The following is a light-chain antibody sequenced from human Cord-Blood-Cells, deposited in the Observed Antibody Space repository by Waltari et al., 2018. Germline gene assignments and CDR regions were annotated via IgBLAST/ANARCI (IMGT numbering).Light chain of an antibody. J-gene: IGKJ2*01. V-gene: IGKV1-39*01. CDR2: AAS. Sequence: DIHMTQSPSSLSASVGDRVTITCRASQSISSYLNGYQQKPGKAPKLLIYAASSLQSGVPARFSGSGSGTDFTLTISSLQPEEFATYYCQQSYSTPYTFGQGTKLEIK. CDR3: QQSYSTPYT. CDR1: QSISSY.